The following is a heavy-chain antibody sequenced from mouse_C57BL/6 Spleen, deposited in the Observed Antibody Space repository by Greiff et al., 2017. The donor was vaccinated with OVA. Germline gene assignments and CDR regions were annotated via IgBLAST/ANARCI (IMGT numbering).Heavy chain of an antibody. CDR3: ASRDYDADY. Sequence: EESGPGLVKTSQSLSLICSVTGYSITRGYYWNLIRQFPGKQLGWKGYISYDGSNNYNPALKNRISITRDTSKNQFFLKLNSVTTEDTATYYCASRDYDADYWGQGTTLTVSS. V-gene: IGHV3-6*01. CDR2: ISYDGSN. D-gene: IGHD2-4*01. J-gene: IGHJ2*01. CDR1: GYSITRGYY.